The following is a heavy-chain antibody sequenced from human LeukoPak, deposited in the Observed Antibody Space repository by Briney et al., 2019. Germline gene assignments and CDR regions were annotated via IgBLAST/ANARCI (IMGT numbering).Heavy chain of an antibody. CDR3: ARGRGRYCSSTSCRNWFDP. D-gene: IGHD2-2*01. V-gene: IGHV4-34*01. CDR2: INHSGST. J-gene: IGHJ5*02. CDR1: GGSFSGYY. Sequence: SETLSLTCAVYGGSFSGYYWSWIRQPPGKGLEWIGEINHSGSTNYNPSLKSRVTISVDTSKNQFSLKLGSVTAADTAVYYCARGRGRYCSSTSCRNWFDPWGQGTLVTVSS.